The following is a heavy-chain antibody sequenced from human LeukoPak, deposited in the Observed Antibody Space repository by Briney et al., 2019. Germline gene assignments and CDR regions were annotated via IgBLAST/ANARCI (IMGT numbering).Heavy chain of an antibody. CDR2: ISYDGSNK. CDR1: RFTFESYT. J-gene: IGHJ5*01. CDR3: AKLRGVAAAGTGYFDP. Sequence: GRSLRLSCAASRFTFESYTMHWVRQAPGKGLEWVAVISYDGSNKYYADSVKGRFTISRDNSKNTLYLQMNSLRGEDTAVYYCAKLRGVAAAGTGYFDPWGQGTLVTVSS. V-gene: IGHV3-30*18. D-gene: IGHD6-13*01.